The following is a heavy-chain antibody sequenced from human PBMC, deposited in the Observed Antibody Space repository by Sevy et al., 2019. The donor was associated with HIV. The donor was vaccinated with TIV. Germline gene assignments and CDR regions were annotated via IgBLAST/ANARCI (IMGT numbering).Heavy chain of an antibody. D-gene: IGHD2-21*01. J-gene: IGHJ6*03. CDR1: GFAFSDHY. CDR2: IRNRPNRYTT. V-gene: IGHV3-72*01. CDR3: VRGPICGVGGCQQISPYCLDV. Sequence: GGSLRLSCAASGFAFSDHYVDWVRQAPGKGLEWVGRIRNRPNRYTTEYAGSVEGRCTMSRDDSRHSLYLQMNSLKTEDSAVYYCVRGPICGVGGCQQISPYCLDVWGIGATVTVSS.